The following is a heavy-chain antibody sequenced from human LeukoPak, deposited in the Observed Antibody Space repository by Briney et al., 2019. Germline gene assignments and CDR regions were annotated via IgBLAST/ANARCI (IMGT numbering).Heavy chain of an antibody. CDR2: IHPNSGDT. V-gene: IGHV1-2*02. CDR3: ASGGTKLDY. Sequence: ASVKVSCKASGYTSTGYYMHWVRQAPGQGPEWLGWIHPNSGDTNYAQKFQGRVTMTRDTSIGTAYMELSSLISDDTAVYYCASGGTKLDYWGRGTLVTVSS. J-gene: IGHJ4*02. D-gene: IGHD2-2*01. CDR1: GYTSTGYY.